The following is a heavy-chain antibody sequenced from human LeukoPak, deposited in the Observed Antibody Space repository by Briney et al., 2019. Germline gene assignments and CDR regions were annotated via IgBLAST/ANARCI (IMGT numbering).Heavy chain of an antibody. Sequence: SETLSLTCTVSGGSISSYYWSWIRQPPGKGLEWIGYIYYSGSTNYNPSLKSRVTISVDTSKNQFSLKLSSVTAADTAVYYCAREHPHYYYYYMGVWGKGTTVTVSS. CDR3: AREHPHYYYYYMGV. V-gene: IGHV4-59*01. J-gene: IGHJ6*03. CDR1: GGSISSYY. CDR2: IYYSGST.